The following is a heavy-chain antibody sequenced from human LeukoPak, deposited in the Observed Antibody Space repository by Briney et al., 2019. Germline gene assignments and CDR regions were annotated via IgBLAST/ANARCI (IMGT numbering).Heavy chain of an antibody. Sequence: SETLSLTCTVSGGSISSSSYYWGWIRQPPGKGLEWIGSIYYSGSTYYNPSLKSRVTISVDTSKNQFSLKLSSVTAAGTAVYCCARVSGYEGYYFDYWGQGTLVTVSS. CDR1: GGSISSSSYY. J-gene: IGHJ4*02. V-gene: IGHV4-39*01. CDR2: IYYSGST. CDR3: ARVSGYEGYYFDY. D-gene: IGHD5-12*01.